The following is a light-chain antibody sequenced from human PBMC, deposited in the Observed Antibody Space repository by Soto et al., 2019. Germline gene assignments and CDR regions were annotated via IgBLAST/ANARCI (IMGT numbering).Light chain of an antibody. CDR2: GVF. CDR1: QSVSSN. Sequence: EIVMTQSPVTLSVSPGERATLSCMASQSVSSNLAWYQQKPGQAPSLLIYGVFTRATGIPARFRGTGSGTECTLTISSLQSEDVALYYCQQYNDWPLTFGQGTKVDIK. J-gene: IGKJ1*01. V-gene: IGKV3-15*01. CDR3: QQYNDWPLT.